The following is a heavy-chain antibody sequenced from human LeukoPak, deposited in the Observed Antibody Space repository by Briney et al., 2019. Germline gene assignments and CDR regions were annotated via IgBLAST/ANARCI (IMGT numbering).Heavy chain of an antibody. Sequence: NTSETLSLTCAVYGGSFSGYYWSWIRQPPGKGLEWIVEINHSGSTNYNPSLKSRVTISVDTSKNQFSLKLSSVTAADTAVYYCARAPRKRIAAAGTVYYGMDVWGQGTTVTVSS. D-gene: IGHD6-13*01. CDR1: GGSFSGYY. CDR3: ARAPRKRIAAAGTVYYGMDV. J-gene: IGHJ6*02. CDR2: INHSGST. V-gene: IGHV4-34*01.